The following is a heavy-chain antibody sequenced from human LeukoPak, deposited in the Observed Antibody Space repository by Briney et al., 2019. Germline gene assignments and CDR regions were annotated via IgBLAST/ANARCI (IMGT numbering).Heavy chain of an antibody. J-gene: IGHJ6*02. D-gene: IGHD6-13*01. Sequence: PGGSLRLSCAASGFTFSSYWMSWVRQAPGKGLEWVANIKQDGSEKYYVDSVKGRFTISRDNAKNSLYLQMNSLRAEDTAVYYCARDWSIAAAGTNYYYGMDVWGQGTTVTVSS. CDR2: IKQDGSEK. CDR3: ARDWSIAAAGTNYYYGMDV. V-gene: IGHV3-7*01. CDR1: GFTFSSYW.